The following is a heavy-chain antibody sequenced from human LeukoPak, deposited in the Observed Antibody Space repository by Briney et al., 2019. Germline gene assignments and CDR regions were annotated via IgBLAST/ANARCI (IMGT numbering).Heavy chain of an antibody. CDR2: ISSNGGST. Sequence: PGGSLRLSCAASGFTFSSYAMHWVRQAPGKGLEYVSAISSNGGSTYYANSVKGRFTISRDNSKNTLYLQMGSLRAEDMAVYYCARDILPGRLRYGLGGWGQGTLVTVSS. CDR1: GFTFSSYA. J-gene: IGHJ4*02. D-gene: IGHD5-12*01. CDR3: ARDILPGRLRYGLGG. V-gene: IGHV3-64*01.